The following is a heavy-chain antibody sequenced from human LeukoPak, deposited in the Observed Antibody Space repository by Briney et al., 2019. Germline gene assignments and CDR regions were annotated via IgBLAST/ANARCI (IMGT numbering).Heavy chain of an antibody. CDR1: GGSFSGYY. Sequence: SETLSLTCAVYGGSFSGYYWSWIRQPPGKGLEWIGEINHSGSTNYNPSLKSRVTISVDTSKNQFSLKLSAVTAADTAVYYCARRRVVIASFDYWGQGTLVTVSS. J-gene: IGHJ4*02. V-gene: IGHV4-34*01. D-gene: IGHD2-21*01. CDR2: INHSGST. CDR3: ARRRVVIASFDY.